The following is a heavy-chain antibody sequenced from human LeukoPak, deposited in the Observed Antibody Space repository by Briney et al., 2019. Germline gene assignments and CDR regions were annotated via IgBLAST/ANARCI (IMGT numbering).Heavy chain of an antibody. CDR1: IASVNSYF. J-gene: IGHJ4*02. V-gene: IGHV4-4*07. CDR2: IYTTGTT. D-gene: IGHD6-25*01. Sequence: PSETLSLTCTVSIASVNSYFWGSVRQPAGKGLEWLGRIYTTGTTYYNPSLKSRLTLSIETSKSQFSLTLRSATAADTAVYFCGRQGYTAAYHFFDYWSQGTLVTVSS. CDR3: GRQGYTAAYHFFDY.